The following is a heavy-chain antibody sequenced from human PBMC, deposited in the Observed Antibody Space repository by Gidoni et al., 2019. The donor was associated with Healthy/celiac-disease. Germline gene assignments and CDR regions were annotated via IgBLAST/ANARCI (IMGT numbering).Heavy chain of an antibody. V-gene: IGHV4-34*01. CDR1: GGAFSGYY. CDR2: INHSGST. J-gene: IGHJ4*02. D-gene: IGHD3-22*01. CDR3: AGANYYDSSGYYLDY. Sequence: QVQLQQWGAGLLKPSETLSLTCAVYGGAFSGYYWSWIRQPPGKGLEWIGEINHSGSTNYNPSLKSRVTISVDTSKNQFSLKLSSVTAADTAVYYCAGANYYDSSGYYLDYWGQGTLVTVSS.